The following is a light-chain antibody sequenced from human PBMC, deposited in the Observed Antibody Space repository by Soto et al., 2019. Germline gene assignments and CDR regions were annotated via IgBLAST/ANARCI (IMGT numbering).Light chain of an antibody. CDR1: DSDIGAYDY. V-gene: IGLV2-14*03. CDR3: SSYTGSNTFVV. Sequence: QSVLTQPASVSWSPGQAITISCTGTDSDIGAYDYVTWYQHHPGEAPKLIIFDVIDRPSGVSDRFSGSKSGNTASLTISGLQAEDEADYYCSSYTGSNTFVVFGGGTKLTVL. CDR2: DVI. J-gene: IGLJ2*01.